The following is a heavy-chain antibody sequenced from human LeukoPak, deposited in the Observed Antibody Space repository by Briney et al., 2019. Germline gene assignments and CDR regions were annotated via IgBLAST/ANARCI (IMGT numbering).Heavy chain of an antibody. CDR1: GFTFSSYE. CDR3: ARDRYDFWSGYSLNWFDP. J-gene: IGHJ5*02. V-gene: IGHV3-48*03. Sequence: PGGSLRLSCAASGFTFSSYEMNWVRQAPGKGLEWVSYISSSGSTIYYADSVKGRFTISSDNAKNSLYLQMNSLRAEDTAVYYCARDRYDFWSGYSLNWFDPWGQGTLVTVSS. CDR2: ISSSGSTI. D-gene: IGHD3-3*01.